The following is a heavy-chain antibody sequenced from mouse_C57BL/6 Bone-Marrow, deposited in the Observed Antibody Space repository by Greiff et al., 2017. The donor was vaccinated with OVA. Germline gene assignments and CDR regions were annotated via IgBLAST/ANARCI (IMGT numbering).Heavy chain of an antibody. Sequence: QVQLQQSGAELLKPGASVKLSCKATGYTFTGYWIEWVKQRPGHGLEWIGEILPGSGSTNYNEKFKGKATFTADTSSNTAYMQLSSLTTEDSAIYYCATLIYYYGSWYFDVWGTGTTVTVSS. CDR3: ATLIYYYGSWYFDV. CDR2: ILPGSGST. D-gene: IGHD1-1*01. V-gene: IGHV1-9*01. CDR1: GYTFTGYW. J-gene: IGHJ1*03.